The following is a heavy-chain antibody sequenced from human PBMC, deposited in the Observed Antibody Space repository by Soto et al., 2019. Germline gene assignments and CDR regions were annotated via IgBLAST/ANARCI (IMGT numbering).Heavy chain of an antibody. V-gene: IGHV1-69*13. D-gene: IGHD1-7*01. CDR2: IIPIFGTA. CDR3: AREAVNWNLAFAAFDI. CDR1: GGTFSSYA. J-gene: IGHJ3*02. Sequence: ASVKVSCKASGGTFSSYAISWVRQAPGQGLEWMGGIIPIFGTANYAQKFQGRVTITADESTSTAYMELSSLRSEDTAVYYCAREAVNWNLAFAAFDIWGQGTMVTVSS.